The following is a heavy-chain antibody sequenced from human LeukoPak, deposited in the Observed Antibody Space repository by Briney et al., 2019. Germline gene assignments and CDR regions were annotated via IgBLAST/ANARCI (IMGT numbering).Heavy chain of an antibody. Sequence: PSQTLSLTCAVSGGSISSGGYSWSWIRQPPGKGLEWIGYIYHSGSTYYNPSLKSRVTISVDRSKNQFSLKLSSVTAADTAVYYCARGRDGSELDHWGQGTLVTVSS. CDR3: ARGRDGSELDH. J-gene: IGHJ4*02. CDR2: IYHSGST. CDR1: GGSISSGGYS. V-gene: IGHV4-30-2*01. D-gene: IGHD3-10*01.